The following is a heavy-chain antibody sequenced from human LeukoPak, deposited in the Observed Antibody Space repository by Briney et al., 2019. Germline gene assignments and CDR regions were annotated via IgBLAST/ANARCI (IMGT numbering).Heavy chain of an antibody. Sequence: SETLSLTCTVSGGSISSYYWSWIRQPPGKGLEWIGYIYYSGSTNYNPSLKSRVTISVDTSKNQFSLKLSSVTAADTAVYYCARRRSGACDYWGQGTLVTVSS. D-gene: IGHD7-27*01. J-gene: IGHJ4*02. CDR3: ARRRSGACDY. V-gene: IGHV4-59*12. CDR1: GGSISSYY. CDR2: IYYSGST.